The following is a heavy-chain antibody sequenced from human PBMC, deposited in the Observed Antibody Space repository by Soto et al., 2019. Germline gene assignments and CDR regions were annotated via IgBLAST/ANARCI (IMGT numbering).Heavy chain of an antibody. V-gene: IGHV4-30-2*01. CDR3: ARRRGFPYYSGMDV. Sequence: QLQLQESGSGLVKPSQTLSLTCAVSGGSISSGGYSWSWIRQPPGKGLEWIGYIYHSGSTYYNPSLKSRVTISVDRSKKQFSLKLSSVPSADTAVYYCARRRGFPYYSGMDVWGQGTTVTVSS. D-gene: IGHD5-12*01. CDR2: IYHSGST. J-gene: IGHJ6*02. CDR1: GGSISSGGYS.